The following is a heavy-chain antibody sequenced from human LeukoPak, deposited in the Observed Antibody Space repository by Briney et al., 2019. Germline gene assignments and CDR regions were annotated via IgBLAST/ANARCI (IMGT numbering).Heavy chain of an antibody. CDR3: TREAVTANGYFDY. D-gene: IGHD2-21*02. CDR1: GFTFSNAW. Sequence: GGSLRLSCAASGFTFSNAWMTWVRQAPGKGLEWVGRIKSKTDGGTTDYAAPVKGRFTISRDDSKNTLYLQMNSLKTENTAVYYCTREAVTANGYFDYWGQGTLVTVSS. CDR2: IKSKTDGGTT. J-gene: IGHJ4*02. V-gene: IGHV3-15*01.